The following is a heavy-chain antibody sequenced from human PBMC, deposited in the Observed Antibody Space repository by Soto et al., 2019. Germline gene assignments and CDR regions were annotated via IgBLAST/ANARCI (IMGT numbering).Heavy chain of an antibody. V-gene: IGHV5-51*01. CDR2: IYPGDSDT. D-gene: IGHD3-22*01. CDR1: GYSFTSYW. Sequence: EVQLVQSGAEVKKPGEALKISCKGSGYSFTSYWIGWVRPMPGKGLEWMGIIYPGDSDTRYSPSFQGQVTISADKSISTAYLQWSSLKASDTAMYYCARPKTHYYDSSGRDAFDIWGQGTMVTVSS. CDR3: ARPKTHYYDSSGRDAFDI. J-gene: IGHJ3*02.